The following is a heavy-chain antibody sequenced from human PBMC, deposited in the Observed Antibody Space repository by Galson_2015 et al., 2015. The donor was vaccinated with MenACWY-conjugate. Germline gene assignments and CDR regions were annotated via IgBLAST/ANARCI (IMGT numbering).Heavy chain of an antibody. CDR3: ASARLFSSRLLLAEDFQH. Sequence: SVKVSCKASGYTFTSYYMHWVRQAPGQGLEWMGIINPSGGSTSYAQKFQGRVTMTRDTSTSTVYMELSSLRSEDTAVYYCASARLFSSRLLLAEDFQHGEQDTLITDSA. D-gene: IGHD6-13*01. V-gene: IGHV1-46*01. CDR1: GYTFTSYY. CDR2: INPSGGST. J-gene: IGHJ1*01.